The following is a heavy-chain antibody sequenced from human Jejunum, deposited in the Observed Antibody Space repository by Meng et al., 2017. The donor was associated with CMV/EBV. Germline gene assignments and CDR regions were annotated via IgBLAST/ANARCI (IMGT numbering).Heavy chain of an antibody. D-gene: IGHD1-26*01. CDR1: GITITDVW. CDR2: IKSKINGETT. V-gene: IGHV3-15*01. Sequence: SGITITDVWMSWVRQAPGKGLEWVGRIKSKINGETTAYAAPVKGRVSISRDDSKNTLYLQMNSLKAEDTAVYYCTTNSGIYLDPHWGQGTLVTVSS. CDR3: TTNSGIYLDPH. J-gene: IGHJ4*02.